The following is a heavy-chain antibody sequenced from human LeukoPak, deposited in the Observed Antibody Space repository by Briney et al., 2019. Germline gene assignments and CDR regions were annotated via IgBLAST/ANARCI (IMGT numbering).Heavy chain of an antibody. J-gene: IGHJ4*02. V-gene: IGHV3-23*01. D-gene: IGHD2-15*01. Sequence: LAGGSLRLSCAASGFTFSNYAMSWVRQAPGKGLEWVSAISGSGGSTYYADSVKGRFTISRDNSKNTLYLQMNSLRAEDTAVYYCAKGRVSYCSGGSCYSSPFDYWGQGTLVTVSS. CDR2: ISGSGGST. CDR3: AKGRVSYCSGGSCYSSPFDY. CDR1: GFTFSNYA.